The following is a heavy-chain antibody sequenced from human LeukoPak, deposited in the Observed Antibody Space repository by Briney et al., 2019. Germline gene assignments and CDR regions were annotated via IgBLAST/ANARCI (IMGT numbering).Heavy chain of an antibody. J-gene: IGHJ4*02. D-gene: IGHD2-2*01. CDR1: GFTFSGSG. CDR3: ARHVVPYKLAHDY. CDR2: INHSGGT. Sequence: PGGSLRLSCAASGFTFSGSGMHWVRQAPGKGLEWIGEINHSGGTNYNPSLKSRVTISVDTSKNQFSLKLSSVTAADTAVYYCARHVVPYKLAHDYWGQGTLVTVSS. V-gene: IGHV4-34*01.